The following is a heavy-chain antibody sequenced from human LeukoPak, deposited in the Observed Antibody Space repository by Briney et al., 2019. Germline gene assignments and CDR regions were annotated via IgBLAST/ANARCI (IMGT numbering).Heavy chain of an antibody. CDR1: GYTFTSYG. CDR3: AREYSGYDWGQFDY. Sequence: ASVKVSCKASGYTFTSYGISWVRQAPGQGLEWMGWISAYNGSTNYAQKLQGRVTMTTDTSTSTAYMELRSLRSDDTAVYYCAREYSGYDWGQFDYWGQGTLVTVSS. V-gene: IGHV1-18*01. D-gene: IGHD5-12*01. CDR2: ISAYNGST. J-gene: IGHJ4*02.